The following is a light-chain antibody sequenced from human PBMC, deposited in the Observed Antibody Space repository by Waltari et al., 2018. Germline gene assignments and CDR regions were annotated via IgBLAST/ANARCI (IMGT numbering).Light chain of an antibody. CDR3: QQHGTLPAT. CDR1: QSVGSSS. Sequence: EIVLTQSPGTASLSPGDRVTLSCRAGQSVGSSSLAWYKQKPGQAPRLVIYRASRRATGIPDRFSGSGSGTDFSLTVSRMEPEDFAVYYCQQHGTLPATFGQGTKVEIK. J-gene: IGKJ1*01. CDR2: RAS. V-gene: IGKV3-20*01.